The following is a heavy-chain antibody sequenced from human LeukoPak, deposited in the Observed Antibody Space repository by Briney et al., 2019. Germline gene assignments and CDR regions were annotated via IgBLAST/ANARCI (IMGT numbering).Heavy chain of an antibody. V-gene: IGHV3-20*04. J-gene: IGHJ4*02. Sequence: GGSLRLSCAASGFTFDDYGMSWVRQAPGKGLEWVSGINWSGGSTDYADSVKGVFTISRDNAKNSLYLQMNSLRAEDTTLYYCARPTMAGPNFEYWGQGTLVTVSS. D-gene: IGHD6-19*01. CDR2: INWSGGST. CDR1: GFTFDDYG. CDR3: ARPTMAGPNFEY.